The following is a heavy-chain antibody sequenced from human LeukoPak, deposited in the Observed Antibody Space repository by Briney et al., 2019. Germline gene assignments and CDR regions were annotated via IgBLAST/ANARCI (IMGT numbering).Heavy chain of an antibody. CDR3: ARAGRVVPAAKNAFDI. J-gene: IGHJ3*02. CDR1: GFTFTSYS. CDR2: ISSSSSYI. V-gene: IGHV3-21*01. Sequence: GGSLRLSSAASGFTFTSYSMNWVRQAPGKWLEWVSSISSSSSYIYYADSVKGRFTISRDNGKNSLYLQMNSLRAEGTAVYYCARAGRVVPAAKNAFDIWGQGTMVSVSS. D-gene: IGHD2-2*01.